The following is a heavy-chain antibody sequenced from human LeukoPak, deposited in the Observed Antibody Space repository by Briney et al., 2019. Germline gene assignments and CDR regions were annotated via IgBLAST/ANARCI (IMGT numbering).Heavy chain of an antibody. V-gene: IGHV3-33*06. CDR2: IWYDGSNK. CDR3: AKAPSIAVRNWFDP. D-gene: IGHD6-19*01. J-gene: IGHJ5*02. Sequence: PGRSLRLSCAASGFTFSSYGMPWVRQAPGKGLEWVAVIWYDGSNKYYADSVKGRFTISRDNSKNTLYLQMNSLRAEDTAVYYCAKAPSIAVRNWFDPWGQGTLVTVSS. CDR1: GFTFSSYG.